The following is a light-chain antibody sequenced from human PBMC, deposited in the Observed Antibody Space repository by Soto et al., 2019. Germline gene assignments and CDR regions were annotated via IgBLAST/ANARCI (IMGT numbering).Light chain of an antibody. CDR2: TAS. V-gene: IGKV1-5*03. Sequence: DIQMTQFPSTLSASIGDRVTITCRASQSISTWLAWYQQKAGKAPKLLIYTASSLETGVPSRFSGSGSGTEYTLTISSLQPADVATYYCHHYNRNFPYTFGQGTRLEIK. J-gene: IGKJ2*01. CDR1: QSISTW. CDR3: HHYNRNFPYT.